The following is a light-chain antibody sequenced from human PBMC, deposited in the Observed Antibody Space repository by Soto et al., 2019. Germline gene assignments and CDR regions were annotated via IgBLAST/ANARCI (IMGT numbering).Light chain of an antibody. Sequence: QLVLTQPPSVSGAPGQRVTISCTGSSSNIGAGYDVHWYQQLPGTAPKLLIYGNSNRPSGVPDRFSGSKSGTSASLAITGLPAEDEADYYGQSYDSSLSGSRVFGGGTKLTVL. CDR3: QSYDSSLSGSRV. V-gene: IGLV1-40*01. CDR1: SSNIGAGYD. CDR2: GNS. J-gene: IGLJ2*01.